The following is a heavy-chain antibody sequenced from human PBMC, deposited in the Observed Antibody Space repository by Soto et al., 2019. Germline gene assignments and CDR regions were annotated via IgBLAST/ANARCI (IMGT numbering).Heavy chain of an antibody. CDR2: ISVYNGDT. V-gene: IGHV1-18*01. CDR3: ATTTGYSYHYYGMDV. CDR1: GYILTSYG. D-gene: IGHD3-9*01. Sequence: WASVKVSCKASGYILTSYGISWVRQAPGQGLEWMGWISVYNGDTNHAQKFQGRVIMTTDTSTSTAFMELRTLRSDDTAVYYCATTTGYSYHYYGMDVWGQGTTVTVSS. J-gene: IGHJ6*02.